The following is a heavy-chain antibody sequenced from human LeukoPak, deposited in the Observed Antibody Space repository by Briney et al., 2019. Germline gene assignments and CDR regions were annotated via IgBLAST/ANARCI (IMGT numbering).Heavy chain of an antibody. J-gene: IGHJ4*02. CDR1: GYTLTELS. CDR3: ATSIAVAGTFDY. Sequence: AASVKVSCKVSGYTLTELSMHWVRQAPGKGLEWMGGFDPEDGETIYAQKFQGRVTMTEDTSTDIAYMELSSLRSEDTAVYYCATSIAVAGTFDYWGQGTPVTVSS. D-gene: IGHD6-19*01. CDR2: FDPEDGET. V-gene: IGHV1-24*01.